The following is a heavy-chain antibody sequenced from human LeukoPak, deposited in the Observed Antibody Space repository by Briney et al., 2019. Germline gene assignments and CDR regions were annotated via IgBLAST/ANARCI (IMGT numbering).Heavy chain of an antibody. D-gene: IGHD5-12*01. CDR3: AREWLRSPDAFDI. J-gene: IGHJ3*02. Sequence: GGSLRLSCAASGFTFSSYWMHWVRRAPGKGLVWVSRINSDGSSTSYADSEKGRFTISRDNAKNTLYLQMNSLRAEDTAVYYCAREWLRSPDAFDIWGQGTMVTVSS. CDR2: INSDGSST. V-gene: IGHV3-74*01. CDR1: GFTFSSYW.